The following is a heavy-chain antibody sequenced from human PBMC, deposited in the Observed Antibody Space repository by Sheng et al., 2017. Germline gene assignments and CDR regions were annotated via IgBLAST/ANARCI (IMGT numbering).Heavy chain of an antibody. CDR3: AVTAAGWFDP. D-gene: IGHD6-13*01. Sequence: QVQLQQWGAGLLKPSETLSLTCAVYGGSFSGYYWSWIRQPPGKGLEWIGEINHSGSTNYNPSLKSRVTISVDTSKNQFSLKLSSVTAADTAVYYCAVTAAGWFDPGAREPWSPSPQ. CDR1: GGSFSGYY. CDR2: INHSGST. V-gene: IGHV4-34*01. J-gene: IGHJ5*02.